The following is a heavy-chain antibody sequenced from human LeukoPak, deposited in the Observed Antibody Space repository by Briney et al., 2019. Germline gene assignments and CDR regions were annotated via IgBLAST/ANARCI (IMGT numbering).Heavy chain of an antibody. CDR3: ARDGREGPTSEFGLNPSYYFDY. CDR2: IWYDGSNK. D-gene: IGHD2-2*01. V-gene: IGHV3-33*01. Sequence: PGGSLRLSCAASGFTFSSYGMHWVRQAPGKGLEWVAVIWYDGSNKYYADSVKGRFTISRDNSKNTLYLQMNSLRAEDTAVYYCARDGREGPTSEFGLNPSYYFDYWGQGTLVTVSS. J-gene: IGHJ4*02. CDR1: GFTFSSYG.